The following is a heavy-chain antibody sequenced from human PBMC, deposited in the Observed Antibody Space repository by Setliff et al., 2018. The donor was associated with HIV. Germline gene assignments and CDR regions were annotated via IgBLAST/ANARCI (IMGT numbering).Heavy chain of an antibody. V-gene: IGHV1-46*01. CDR1: GYTFTSYY. CDR2: INPSSGST. J-gene: IGHJ1*01. CDR3: ARGPAPSSSDSYFQH. D-gene: IGHD6-6*01. Sequence: ASVKVSCKASGYTFTSYYMHWVRQAPGQGLEWMGIINPSSGSTTYAQKFQGRVTITRDTSTSTVYMELSSLRSEDTAVYSCARGPAPSSSDSYFQHWGQGTPVTVS.